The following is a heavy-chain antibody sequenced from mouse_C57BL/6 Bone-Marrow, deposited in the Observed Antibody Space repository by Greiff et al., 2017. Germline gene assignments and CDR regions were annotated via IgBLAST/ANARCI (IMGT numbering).Heavy chain of an antibody. D-gene: IGHD3-2*02. Sequence: EVQVVESGEGLVKPGGSLKLSCAASGFTFSSYAMSWVRQTPEQRLEWVAYISSGGDYIYYADTVKGRFTISRDNARNTLYLQMSSLKSEDTAIYYCTRDKATPFDYWGQGTTLTVSS. J-gene: IGHJ2*01. CDR3: TRDKATPFDY. CDR1: GFTFSSYA. CDR2: ISSGGDYI. V-gene: IGHV5-9-1*02.